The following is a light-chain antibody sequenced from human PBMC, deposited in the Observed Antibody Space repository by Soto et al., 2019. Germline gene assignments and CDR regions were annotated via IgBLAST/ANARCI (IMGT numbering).Light chain of an antibody. V-gene: IGKV1-39*01. CDR3: QQGYPTPWT. J-gene: IGKJ1*01. CDR1: QTTTSH. Sequence: DIQMTQSPSSLSASVGDRVTITCRASQTTTSHLNWYQCKPGKAPKLLSYAASSLQSGVPSRFSGSGSGTDFTLTISSLQPEDFANYYCQQGYPTPWTFGQGTKVEIK. CDR2: AAS.